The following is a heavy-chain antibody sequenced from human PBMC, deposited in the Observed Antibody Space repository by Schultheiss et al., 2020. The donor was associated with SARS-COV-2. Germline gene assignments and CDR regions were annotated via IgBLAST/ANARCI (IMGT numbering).Heavy chain of an antibody. Sequence: GGSLRLSCAASGFTFSSYAMSWVRQAPGKGLEWVSAISGSGGSTYYADSVKGRFTISRDNAKNSLYLQMNSLRAEDTAVYYCARAKGIVATIRVAMDVWGKGTTVTVSS. CDR1: GFTFSSYA. CDR2: ISGSGGST. CDR3: ARAKGIVATIRVAMDV. J-gene: IGHJ6*03. D-gene: IGHD5-12*01. V-gene: IGHV3-23*01.